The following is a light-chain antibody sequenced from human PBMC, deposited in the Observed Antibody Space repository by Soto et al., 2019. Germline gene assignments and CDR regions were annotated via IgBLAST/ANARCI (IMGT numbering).Light chain of an antibody. Sequence: QSVLTQPPSASGAPGQRVTISCFGSSSNVGSNTVSWYQQFPGTAPKLLIHSNNKRPSGVPDRFSGSKSGTSASLAISGLQSEDEADYYCAAWDESLNASVFGGGTKLTVL. J-gene: IGLJ1*01. CDR2: SNN. CDR1: SSNVGSNT. CDR3: AAWDESLNASV. V-gene: IGLV1-44*01.